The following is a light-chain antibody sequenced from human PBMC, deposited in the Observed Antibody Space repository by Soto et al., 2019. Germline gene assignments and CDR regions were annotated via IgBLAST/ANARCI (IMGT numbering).Light chain of an antibody. J-gene: IGKJ1*01. Sequence: DIQMTQSPSTLSASVGDRVTITCRASQSISTWLAWFQQKPGKAPKILIYDASTLERGVPSRFSGSGSGTEFTLTISSLQPDDFATYYCQQYDTYSTFGQGTKVEI. CDR1: QSISTW. CDR3: QQYDTYST. CDR2: DAS. V-gene: IGKV1-5*01.